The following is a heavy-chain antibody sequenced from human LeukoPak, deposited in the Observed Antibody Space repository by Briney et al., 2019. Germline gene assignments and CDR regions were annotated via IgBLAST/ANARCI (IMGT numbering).Heavy chain of an antibody. V-gene: IGHV3-7*01. J-gene: IGHJ6*02. CDR2: IKKDGGEK. CDR3: AGGHYGMDV. Sequence: GGSLRLSCAASGFTFKNYWMTWVRQAPGKGLEWVANIKKDGGEKYYEDSVKGRFTVSRDNAKNSLYLQMNSLRAEDTAVYYCAGGHYGMDVWGQGTTVTVSS. CDR1: GFTFKNYW.